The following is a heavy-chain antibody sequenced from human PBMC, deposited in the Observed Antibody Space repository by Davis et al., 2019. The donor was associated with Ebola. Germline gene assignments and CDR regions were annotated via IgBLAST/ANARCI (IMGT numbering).Heavy chain of an antibody. CDR3: ARDHMGSLDN. Sequence: MPSETLSLTCTVSGGSISSYYWAWIRQPPGKGLDYVGHIFNSGTASYNSALKSRVTISLDKSSNQFSLKLNSVTAADTAIYFCARDHMGSLDNWGQGTLVTVSS. J-gene: IGHJ4*02. D-gene: IGHD1-26*01. CDR1: GGSISSYY. V-gene: IGHV4-59*01. CDR2: IFNSGTA.